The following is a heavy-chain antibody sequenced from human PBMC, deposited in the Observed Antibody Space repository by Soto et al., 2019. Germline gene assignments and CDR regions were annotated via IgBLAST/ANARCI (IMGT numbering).Heavy chain of an antibody. D-gene: IGHD3-3*01. CDR3: ASGFGVSTLDAFDI. V-gene: IGHV1-69*13. J-gene: IGHJ3*02. CDR2: IIPIFGTA. CDR1: GGTFSSYA. Sequence: ASVKVSCKASGGTFSSYAISWVRQAPGQGLEWMGGIIPIFGTANYAQKFQGRVTITADESTSTAYMELSSLRSKDTAVYYCASGFGVSTLDAFDIWGQGTMVTVSS.